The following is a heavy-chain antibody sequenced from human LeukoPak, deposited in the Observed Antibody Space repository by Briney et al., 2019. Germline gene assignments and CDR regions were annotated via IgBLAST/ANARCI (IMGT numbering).Heavy chain of an antibody. CDR1: GFTFSSYG. CDR2: IRYDGSNK. J-gene: IGHJ4*02. CDR3: ASYFRCSGATCYTNY. V-gene: IGHV3-30*02. D-gene: IGHD2-2*02. Sequence: GGSLRLSCAASGFTFSSYGMHWVRQAPGKGLEWVAFIRYDGSNKYYADSVKGRFTISRDNSKNTLYLQMNSLRAEDTAVYYCASYFRCSGATCYTNYWGQGTLVTVSS.